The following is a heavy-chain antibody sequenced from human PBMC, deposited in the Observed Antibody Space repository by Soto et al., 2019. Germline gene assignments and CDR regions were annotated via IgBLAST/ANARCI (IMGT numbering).Heavy chain of an antibody. V-gene: IGHV3-66*01. D-gene: IGHD1-26*01. J-gene: IGHJ4*02. CDR3: ARDRRVGATSAFDY. Sequence: GGSLRLSCAASGFTVSSNYMSWVRQAPGKGLEWVSVIYSGGSTYYEDSVKGRFTISRDNSKNTLYLQMNSLTAEAAAVYYCARDRRVGATSAFDYWGQGTLVTVSS. CDR1: GFTVSSNY. CDR2: IYSGGST.